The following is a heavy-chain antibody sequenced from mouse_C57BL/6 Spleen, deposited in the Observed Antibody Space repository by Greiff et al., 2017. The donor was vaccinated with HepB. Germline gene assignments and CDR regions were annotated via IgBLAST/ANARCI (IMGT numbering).Heavy chain of an antibody. CDR3: ARARQLRLRRYAMDY. D-gene: IGHD3-2*02. Sequence: EVKLVESGGGLVKPGGSLKLSCAASGFTFSSYAMSWVRQTPEKRLEWVATISDGGSYTYYPDNVKGRFTISRDNAKNNLYLQMSHLKSEDTAMYYCARARQLRLRRYAMDYWGQGTSVTVSS. V-gene: IGHV5-4*03. CDR1: GFTFSSYA. CDR2: ISDGGSYT. J-gene: IGHJ4*01.